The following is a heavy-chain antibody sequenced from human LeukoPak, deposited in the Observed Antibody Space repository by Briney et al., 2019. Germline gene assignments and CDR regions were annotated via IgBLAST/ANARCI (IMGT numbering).Heavy chain of an antibody. CDR3: ARSVATRRVYYYYYYMDV. Sequence: GGSLRLFCAASGFTVSSNYMSWVRQAPGKGLEWVSVIYSGGSTYYADSVKGRFTISRDNSKNTLYLQMNSLRAEDTAVYYCARSVATRRVYYYYYYMDVWGKGTTVTVSS. D-gene: IGHD5-12*01. CDR1: GFTVSSNY. V-gene: IGHV3-53*01. CDR2: IYSGGST. J-gene: IGHJ6*03.